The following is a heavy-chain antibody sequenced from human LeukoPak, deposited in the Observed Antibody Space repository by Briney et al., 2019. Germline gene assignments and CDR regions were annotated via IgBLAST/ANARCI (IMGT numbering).Heavy chain of an antibody. CDR3: ARERYDYVWGSYCP. CDR2: IYYSGST. Sequence: PSETLSLTCTVSGGSISSSCYYWGWIRQPPGKGLEWIGSIYYSGSTYYNPSLKSRVTISVDTSKNQFSLKLSSVTAADTAVYYCARERYDYVWGSYCPWGQGTLVTVSS. CDR1: GGSISSSCYY. J-gene: IGHJ5*02. D-gene: IGHD3-16*01. V-gene: IGHV4-39*07.